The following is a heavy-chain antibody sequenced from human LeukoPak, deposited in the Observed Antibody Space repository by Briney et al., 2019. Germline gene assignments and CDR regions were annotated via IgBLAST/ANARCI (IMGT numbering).Heavy chain of an antibody. Sequence: GGSLRLSCAASGLTFNNYVMNWVRQAPGKGLEWVASISYDGTNEYYADSVKGRFTISKDNSKNTLYLQMNSLRAEDTAVYYCARRAGAYSHPYDYWGQGTLVTVSS. V-gene: IGHV3-30*03. D-gene: IGHD4/OR15-4a*01. CDR3: ARRAGAYSHPYDY. CDR1: GLTFNNYV. CDR2: ISYDGTNE. J-gene: IGHJ4*02.